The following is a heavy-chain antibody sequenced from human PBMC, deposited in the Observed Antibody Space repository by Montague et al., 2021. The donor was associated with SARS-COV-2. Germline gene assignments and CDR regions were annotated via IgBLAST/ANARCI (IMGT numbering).Heavy chain of an antibody. D-gene: IGHD3-9*01. CDR2: IYYSGST. Sequence: SETLSLTCTVSGDSISNYYWSWIRRPPGKGLEWLGYIYYSGSTNYNPSLKSRVTISVDTSKNQFSLRLSSVTAADTVVYYCARLPYILPGYAYFDFWGQGSLVIVSS. V-gene: IGHV4-59*08. CDR3: ARLPYILPGYAYFDF. CDR1: GDSISNYY. J-gene: IGHJ4*02.